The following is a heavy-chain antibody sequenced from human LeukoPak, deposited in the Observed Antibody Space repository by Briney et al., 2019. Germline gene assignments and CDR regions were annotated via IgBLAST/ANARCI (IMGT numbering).Heavy chain of an antibody. J-gene: IGHJ6*04. CDR2: ISGSGGSK. Sequence: PGGSLRLSCAASVFTFIRYAMRWARQPPAKGVEWVSAISGSGGSKYYADSVKGRCTISRDNSKNTLYLQMNSLRAEDTAVYYCAKEWSSWFGELLYYYYGMDVWGKGTTVTVSS. D-gene: IGHD3-10*01. CDR3: AKEWSSWFGELLYYYYGMDV. CDR1: VFTFIRYA. V-gene: IGHV3-23*01.